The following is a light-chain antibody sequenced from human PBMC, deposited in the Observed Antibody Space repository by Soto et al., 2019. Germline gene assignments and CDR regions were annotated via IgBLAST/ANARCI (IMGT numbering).Light chain of an antibody. CDR2: DVT. CDR1: PSDIAGYNY. Sequence: QSVLAQPASVSGSPGQSITISCTGTPSDIAGYNYVSWYQQHPGKAPKLLIYDVTSRASGVSHRFSGSKSGNTASLTISGLQAEDEAEYSCNSYTSASFYVFGTGTKGTVL. CDR3: NSYTSASFYV. V-gene: IGLV2-14*03. J-gene: IGLJ1*01.